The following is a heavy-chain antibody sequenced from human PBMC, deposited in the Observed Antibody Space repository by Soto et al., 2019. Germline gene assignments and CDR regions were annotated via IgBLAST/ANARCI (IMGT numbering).Heavy chain of an antibody. Sequence: ASVKVSCKASGYSFSGYYIQWVRQAPGQRPEWLGWIYPNTETTDSSKKFQGRVTMTSDMSTRTVYMELRDLRSDDTAVYYCVSLQTSGWPGVHWGQGTLVTVSS. D-gene: IGHD6-25*01. CDR3: VSLQTSGWPGVH. J-gene: IGHJ4*02. V-gene: IGHV1-2*02. CDR2: IYPNTETT. CDR1: GYSFSGYY.